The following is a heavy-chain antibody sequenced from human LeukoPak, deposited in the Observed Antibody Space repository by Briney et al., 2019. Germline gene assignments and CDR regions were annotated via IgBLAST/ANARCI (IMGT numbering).Heavy chain of an antibody. J-gene: IGHJ4*02. D-gene: IGHD3-22*01. CDR3: ARAGGADSPQDLDY. CDR1: GTSLSSYC. Sequence: PSETLSLTCAVSGTSLSSYCWRGIRQPPEKGLEWVGEINHSGSTNYNPSLKSRVTISVDTSKNQFSLRLTSVTAADTAVYYCARAGGADSPQDLDYWGQGILVTVSS. CDR2: INHSGST. V-gene: IGHV4-34*01.